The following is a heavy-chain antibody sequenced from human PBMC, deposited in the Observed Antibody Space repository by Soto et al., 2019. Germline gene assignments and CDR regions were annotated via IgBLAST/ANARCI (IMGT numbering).Heavy chain of an antibody. CDR3: ARIKENSGSPAHFDY. CDR2: IFSNDEK. V-gene: IGHV2-26*01. CDR1: GFSLSNARMG. D-gene: IGHD1-26*01. J-gene: IGHJ4*02. Sequence: QVTLKESGPVLVKPTETLTLTCTVSGFSLSNARMGVSWLRQPPGKALEWLAHIFSNDEKSYSTSLKSRLTISQDTSKSQVVLTMTNMDPVDTATYYCARIKENSGSPAHFDYWGQGTLVTVSS.